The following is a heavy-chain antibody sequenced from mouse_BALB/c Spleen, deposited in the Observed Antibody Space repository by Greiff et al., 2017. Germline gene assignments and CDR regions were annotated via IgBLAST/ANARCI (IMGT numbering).Heavy chain of an antibody. Sequence: EVQVVESGGGLVKPGGSLKLSCAASGFTFSSYAMSWVRQTPEKRLEWVASISSGGSTYYPDSVKGRFTISRDNARNILYLQMSSLRSEDTAMYYCARGGGLRRPHYAMDYWGQGTSVTVSS. D-gene: IGHD2-4*01. CDR2: ISSGGST. CDR3: ARGGGLRRPHYAMDY. V-gene: IGHV5-6-5*01. CDR1: GFTFSSYA. J-gene: IGHJ4*01.